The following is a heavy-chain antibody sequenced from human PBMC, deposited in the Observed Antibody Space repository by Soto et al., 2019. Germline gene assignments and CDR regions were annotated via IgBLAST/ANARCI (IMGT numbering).Heavy chain of an antibody. CDR2: IYPGDSDT. CDR3: ARHSRGNYYGSGSYFYGMDV. D-gene: IGHD3-10*01. J-gene: IGHJ6*02. Sequence: LGESLKIFCKGSGYSFTSYWIGWVRQMPGKGLEWIGIIYPGDSDTRYSPSFQGQVTISADKSISTAYLQWSSLKASDTAMYYCARHSRGNYYGSGSYFYGMDVWGQGTTVTVSS. CDR1: GYSFTSYW. V-gene: IGHV5-51*01.